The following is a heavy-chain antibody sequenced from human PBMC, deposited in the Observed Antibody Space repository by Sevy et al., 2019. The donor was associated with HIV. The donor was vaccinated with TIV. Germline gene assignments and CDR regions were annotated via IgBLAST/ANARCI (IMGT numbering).Heavy chain of an antibody. CDR2: IYYSGSA. CDR3: ATDQAESGSTGGLDS. J-gene: IGHJ4*02. CDR1: GASVSSGSFF. D-gene: IGHD6-25*01. V-gene: IGHV4-61*01. Sequence: SETLSLTCSVSGASVSSGSFFWTWIRQGPGKGLEWIGYIYYSGSANYNPSLKSRVTFSVDTSKNQFSLKLRSVTAADTAVYYCATDQAESGSTGGLDSWGPGALVTVSS.